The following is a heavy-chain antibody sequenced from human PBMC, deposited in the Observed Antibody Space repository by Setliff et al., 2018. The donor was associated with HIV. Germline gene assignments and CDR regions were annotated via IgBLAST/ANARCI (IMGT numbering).Heavy chain of an antibody. J-gene: IGHJ4*02. Sequence: GASVKVSCKASGYTFNDYGISWVRQAPGHGLEWMGWISGHNGYTNYAQKVQDRVTMTTDTSTSTAYMELRGLRSDDTAVYYCVRDRSSTGDYNEEHLFEYWGQGTLVTVSS. CDR1: GYTFNDYG. V-gene: IGHV1-18*01. CDR2: ISGHNGYT. CDR3: VRDRSSTGDYNEEHLFEY. D-gene: IGHD3-22*01.